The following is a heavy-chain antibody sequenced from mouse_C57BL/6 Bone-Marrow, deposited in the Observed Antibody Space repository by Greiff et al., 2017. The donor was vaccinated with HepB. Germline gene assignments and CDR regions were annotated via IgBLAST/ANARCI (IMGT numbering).Heavy chain of an antibody. CDR2: ISNGGGST. Sequence: EVQGVESGGGLVQPGGSLKLSCAASGFTFSDYYMYWVRQIPEKRLEWVAYISNGGGSTYYPDTVKGRFTISRDNAKNTLYLQMSRLKSEDTAMYYCARHLNRGYAMDYWGQGTSVTVSS. CDR1: GFTFSDYY. V-gene: IGHV5-12*01. J-gene: IGHJ4*01. CDR3: ARHLNRGYAMDY.